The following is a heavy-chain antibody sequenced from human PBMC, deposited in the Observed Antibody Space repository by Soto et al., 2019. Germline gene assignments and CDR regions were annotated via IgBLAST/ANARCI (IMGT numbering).Heavy chain of an antibody. J-gene: IGHJ6*02. Sequence: QVQLVESGGGLAKPGGSLRLSCAASGFTFSDHYMSWIRQAPGKGLKWISYINPSGTNTDYANSVKGRFTISRDNAENSLYLQMNSLRVEDTALYYCARGHHSLDVWGQGATVTVSS. D-gene: IGHD4-4*01. CDR1: GFTFSDHY. CDR3: ARGHHSLDV. V-gene: IGHV3-11*06. CDR2: INPSGTNT.